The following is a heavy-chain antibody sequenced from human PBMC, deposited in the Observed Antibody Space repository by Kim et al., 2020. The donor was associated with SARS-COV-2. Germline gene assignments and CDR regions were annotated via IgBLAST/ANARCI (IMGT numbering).Heavy chain of an antibody. CDR3: AKLSTMVRGPIDF. CDR2: IGVSGGQT. D-gene: IGHD3-10*01. V-gene: IGHV3-23*01. Sequence: GGSLRLSCAASGFSFSNYGISWVRQAPGKGLQWVSSIGVSGGQTDYADSVKGRFTISRDKSNNMVYLQMSGLRVEDGAVYYCAKLSTMVRGPIDFWGQGNLVTVSS. J-gene: IGHJ4*02. CDR1: GFSFSNYG.